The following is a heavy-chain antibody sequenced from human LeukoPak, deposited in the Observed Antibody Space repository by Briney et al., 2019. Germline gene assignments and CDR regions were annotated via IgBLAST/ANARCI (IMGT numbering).Heavy chain of an antibody. CDR3: ARHAGADSSSWYYFDY. CDR1: GGSISSGGYY. D-gene: IGHD6-13*01. CDR2: IYYSGST. Sequence: SQTLSLTCTVSGGSISSGGYYWSWIRQPPGKGLEWIGYIYYSGSTNYNPSLKSRVTISLDTSKNQFSLKLSSVTAADTAVYYCARHAGADSSSWYYFDYWGQGTLVTVSS. V-gene: IGHV4-61*08. J-gene: IGHJ4*02.